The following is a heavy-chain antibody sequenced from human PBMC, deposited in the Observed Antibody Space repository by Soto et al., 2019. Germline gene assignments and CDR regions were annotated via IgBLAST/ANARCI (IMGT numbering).Heavy chain of an antibody. Sequence: SETLFRTCTVSGGSLSSGDYYWSWIRQPPGKGLEWIGYIYYSGSTYYNPSLKSRVTISVDTSKNQFSLKPSSVTAADTAVYYCASSASRTGGWRSRYYFDYWGQGTLVTVSS. V-gene: IGHV4-30-4*01. CDR3: ASSASRTGGWRSRYYFDY. D-gene: IGHD6-19*01. CDR2: IYYSGST. CDR1: GGSLSSGDYY. J-gene: IGHJ4*02.